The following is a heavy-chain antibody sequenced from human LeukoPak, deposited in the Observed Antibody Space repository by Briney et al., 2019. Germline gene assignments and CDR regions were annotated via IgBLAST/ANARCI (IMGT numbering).Heavy chain of an antibody. D-gene: IGHD2-2*01. CDR2: INHSGST. Sequence: PSETLSLTCAVYGGSFSGYYWSWIRQPPGKGLEWIGEINHSGSTNYNPSLKSRVTISVDTSKNQFSLKLSSVTAADTAVYYCARGRRSRFDPWGQGTLVTVSS. J-gene: IGHJ5*02. CDR1: GGSFSGYY. CDR3: ARGRRSRFDP. V-gene: IGHV4-34*01.